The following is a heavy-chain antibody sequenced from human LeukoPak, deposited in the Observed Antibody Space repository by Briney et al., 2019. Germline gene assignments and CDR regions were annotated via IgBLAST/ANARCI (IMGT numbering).Heavy chain of an antibody. J-gene: IGHJ3*01. V-gene: IGHV3-30*02. Sequence: GGSLRLSCAASGFTFSSYGMHWVRQAPGKGLEWVAFIRYDGSNKYYADSVKGRFTISRDNSKNTLYLKMSSLRAEDTAVYYCAKKRSAMVRGGESFDFWGKGTMVTVSS. CDR1: GFTFSSYG. CDR3: AKKRSAMVRGGESFDF. D-gene: IGHD3-10*01. CDR2: IRYDGSNK.